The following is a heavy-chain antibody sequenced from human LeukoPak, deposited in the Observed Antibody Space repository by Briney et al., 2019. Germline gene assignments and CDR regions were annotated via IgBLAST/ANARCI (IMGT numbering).Heavy chain of an antibody. J-gene: IGHJ4*02. V-gene: IGHV3-9*01. CDR1: GFTFDDYA. CDR2: ISWHSAYV. D-gene: IGHD4-23*01. Sequence: SLRLSCAASGFTFDDYAMHWGRQAPGEGLEWVSGISWHSAYVGYADSVKGRFTISRDNAKNSLYLEMNSLRPDDTALYYCAKVARWYTLLGVSYFDFWGQGSLVTVSS. CDR3: AKVARWYTLLGVSYFDF.